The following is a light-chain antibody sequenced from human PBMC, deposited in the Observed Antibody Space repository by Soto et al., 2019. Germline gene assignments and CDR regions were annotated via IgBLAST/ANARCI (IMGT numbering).Light chain of an antibody. J-gene: IGKJ5*01. CDR3: QQYGSSPPTT. Sequence: EIVLTQSPGTLSLSPGERATLSCRASQGVTSNYLAWYQRRTGAAPRLLIDVASNGATGIPDRFSGGGSGTELTITISRLEPEEFDMSYCQQYGSSPPTTFGEGTRLEIE. V-gene: IGKV3-20*01. CDR1: QGVTSNY. CDR2: VAS.